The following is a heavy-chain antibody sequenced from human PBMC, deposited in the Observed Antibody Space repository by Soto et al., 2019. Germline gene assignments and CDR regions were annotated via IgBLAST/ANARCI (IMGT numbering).Heavy chain of an antibody. CDR2: IYYSGST. CDR1: GGSISSSSYY. J-gene: IGHJ3*02. Sequence: PSETLSLTCTVSGGSISSSSYYWGWIRQPPGKGLEWIGSIYYSGSTYYNPSLKSRVTISVDTSKNRFSLKLSSVTAADTAVYYCARHYYYDNHDAFDIWGQGTMVTVSS. D-gene: IGHD3-22*01. V-gene: IGHV4-39*01. CDR3: ARHYYYDNHDAFDI.